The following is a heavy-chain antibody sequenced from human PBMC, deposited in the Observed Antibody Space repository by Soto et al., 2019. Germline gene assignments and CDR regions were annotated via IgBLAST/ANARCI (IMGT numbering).Heavy chain of an antibody. CDR3: AISQDRGGRTTFIY. J-gene: IGHJ4*02. Sequence: GESLKISCTGSGYSFTGYWIGWVRQMPGKGLEWMGITYPGDSDTRYSPSFQGRVTISRDNAENSLYLQMNSLRAEDTALYYCAISQDRGGRTTFIYWGQGTQVTVSS. V-gene: IGHV5-51*01. D-gene: IGHD3-16*01. CDR1: GYSFTGYW. CDR2: TYPGDSDT.